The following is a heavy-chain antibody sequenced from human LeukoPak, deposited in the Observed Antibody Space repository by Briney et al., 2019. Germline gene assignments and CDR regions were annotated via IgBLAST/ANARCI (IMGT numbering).Heavy chain of an antibody. D-gene: IGHD3-10*01. CDR3: TGNYYGSGSYADFDY. Sequence: YYADSVKGRATISRDNAKNSLYLQMDSLKTEDTAVYYCTGNYYGSGSYADFDYWGQGTLVTVSS. J-gene: IGHJ4*02. V-gene: IGHV3-11*01.